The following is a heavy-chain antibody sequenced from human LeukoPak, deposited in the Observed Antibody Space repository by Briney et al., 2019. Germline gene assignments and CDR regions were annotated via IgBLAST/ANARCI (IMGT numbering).Heavy chain of an antibody. CDR3: ASVIFDY. Sequence: GGSLRLSCVASGFTFSSYSMNWVRQAPGKGLEWVSSVSSGGSYMYYADSVKGRFTISRDNAKSSLYLQMNSLRAKDTAVYYWASVIFDYWGHGALVTVSS. V-gene: IGHV3-21*01. J-gene: IGHJ4*01. CDR2: VSSGGSYM. CDR1: GFTFSSYS.